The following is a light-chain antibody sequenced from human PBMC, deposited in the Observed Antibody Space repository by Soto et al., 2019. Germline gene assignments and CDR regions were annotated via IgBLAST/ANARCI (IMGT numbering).Light chain of an antibody. CDR3: QQSYSTPRT. J-gene: IGKJ1*01. CDR1: QPIRSW. CDR2: AAS. Sequence: EIKWTKFLPTLLGLVGARLPITSRASQPIRSWLAWYQQKPGKAPKLLIYAASSLQSGVPSRFSGSGSGTDFTLTISSLQPEDFATYYCQQSYSTPRTFGQGTKVEIK. V-gene: IGKV1-39*01.